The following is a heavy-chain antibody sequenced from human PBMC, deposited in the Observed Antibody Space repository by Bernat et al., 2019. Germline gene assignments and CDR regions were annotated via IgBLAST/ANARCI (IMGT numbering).Heavy chain of an antibody. CDR2: IYYSGST. V-gene: IGHV4-39*01. CDR1: GGSISSSGNY. J-gene: IGHJ1*01. Sequence: QLQLQESGPGLVKPSETLSLTCTVSGGSISSSGNYWGWIRQPPGKGLEWIGSIYYSGSTSYNPALKSRVTISGDTSKNQFSLRLGSVTAADTAVYYCARPPTGVIEYFQDWGQGTLVTVSS. CDR3: ARPPTGVIEYFQD. D-gene: IGHD3-16*02.